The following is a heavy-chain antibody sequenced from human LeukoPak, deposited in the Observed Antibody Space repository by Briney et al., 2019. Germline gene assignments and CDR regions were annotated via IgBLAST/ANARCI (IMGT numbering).Heavy chain of an antibody. CDR1: GGSISSGSYY. D-gene: IGHD1-26*01. Sequence: SQTLSLTCTVSGGSISSGSYYWSWIRQPAGKGLEWIGRIYTSGSTNYNPSLKSRVTISVDRSKNQFSLKLSSVTAADTAVYYCARAARVGAFDYWGQGTLVTVSS. V-gene: IGHV4-61*02. CDR2: IYTSGST. J-gene: IGHJ4*02. CDR3: ARAARVGAFDY.